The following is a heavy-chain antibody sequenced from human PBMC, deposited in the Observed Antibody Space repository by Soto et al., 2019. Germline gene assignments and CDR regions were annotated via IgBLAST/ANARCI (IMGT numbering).Heavy chain of an antibody. CDR2: IYPGDSDT. CDR3: ARLGAAGPAYYYYGMDV. D-gene: IGHD6-13*01. V-gene: IGHV5-51*01. CDR1: GYSFTSYW. Sequence: LGESLKISCKGSGYSFTSYWIGWVRQMPGKGLEWMGIIYPGDSDTRYSPSFQGQVTISADKSISTAYLQWSSLKASDTAMYYCARLGAAGPAYYYYGMDVWGQGTTVTVSS. J-gene: IGHJ6*02.